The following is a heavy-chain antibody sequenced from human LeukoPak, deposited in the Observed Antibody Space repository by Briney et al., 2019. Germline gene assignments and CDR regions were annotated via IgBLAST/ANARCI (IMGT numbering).Heavy chain of an antibody. J-gene: IGHJ4*02. CDR3: ARVTSRGNITMIVVAFDY. D-gene: IGHD3-22*01. V-gene: IGHV4-34*01. CDR2: INHSGST. Sequence: SETLSLTCAVYGGSFSGYYWSWIRQPPRKGLECIGEINHSGSTNYNPSLKSRVTISVDTSKNQFSLKLSSVTAADTAVYYCARVTSRGNITMIVVAFDYWGQRTLVTVSS. CDR1: GGSFSGYY.